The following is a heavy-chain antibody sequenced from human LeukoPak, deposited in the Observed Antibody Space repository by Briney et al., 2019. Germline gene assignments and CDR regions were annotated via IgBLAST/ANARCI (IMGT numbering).Heavy chain of an antibody. J-gene: IGHJ2*01. CDR3: ARGRGGRGWYFDL. CDR2: ISYDGSHK. CDR1: GFTFSDYA. V-gene: IGHV3-30*04. Sequence: SGGSLRLSCAASGFTFSDYAMVWVRQAPGKGLEWVAIISYDGSHKFYAESVQGRFTMSRDNSNSTLYLQLNPLTTEDTAVYYCARGRGGRGWYFDLWGRGTLVTVSS. D-gene: IGHD2-15*01.